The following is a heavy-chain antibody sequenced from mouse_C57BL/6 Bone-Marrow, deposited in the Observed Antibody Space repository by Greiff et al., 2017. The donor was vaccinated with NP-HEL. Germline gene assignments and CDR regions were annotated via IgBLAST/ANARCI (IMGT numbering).Heavy chain of an antibody. J-gene: IGHJ4*01. Sequence: VKLQQPGTELVKPGASVKLSCKASGYTFTSYWMHWVKQRPGQGLEWIGNINPSNGGTNYNEKFKSKATLTVDKSSSTAYMQLSSLTSEDSAVYYCARSAFITTVVASYYYAMDYWGQGTSVTVSS. CDR3: ARSAFITTVVASYYYAMDY. D-gene: IGHD1-1*01. CDR1: GYTFTSYW. V-gene: IGHV1-53*01. CDR2: INPSNGGT.